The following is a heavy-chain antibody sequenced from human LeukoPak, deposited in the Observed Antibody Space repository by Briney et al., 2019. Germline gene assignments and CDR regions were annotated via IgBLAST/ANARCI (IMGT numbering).Heavy chain of an antibody. CDR3: VGRPNQYFYDY. CDR2: ISGSEST. J-gene: IGHJ4*02. Sequence: SETLSLTCSVSGVSINSHYLNWIRQPPGKGLEWIGYISGSESTNYNPSLMSRVTMSLETSKRQFSLKLRSVTAADTAVYYCVGRPNQYFYDYWGQGTLVTVSS. CDR1: GVSINSHY. V-gene: IGHV4-59*11. D-gene: IGHD3-10*01.